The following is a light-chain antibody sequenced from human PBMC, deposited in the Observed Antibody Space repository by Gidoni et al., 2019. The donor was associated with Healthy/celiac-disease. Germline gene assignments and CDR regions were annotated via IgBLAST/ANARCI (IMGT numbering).Light chain of an antibody. CDR3: QQRSNWPT. J-gene: IGKJ5*01. Sequence: EIVLTQSPATLSLSPGERATLSCRASQSVSSYLAWYQQKPGQAPRHLIYDASNRATGIPARFSGNGSGTDFTLTISSLEPEDFAVYYCQQRSNWPTFGQGTRLEIK. CDR1: QSVSSY. CDR2: DAS. V-gene: IGKV3-11*01.